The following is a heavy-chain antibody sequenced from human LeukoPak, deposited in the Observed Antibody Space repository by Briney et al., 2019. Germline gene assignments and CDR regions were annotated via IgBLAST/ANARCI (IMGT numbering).Heavy chain of an antibody. J-gene: IGHJ4*02. D-gene: IGHD3-16*01. V-gene: IGHV1-69*13. CDR3: ARDGVGFDY. CDR1: GYTFTSYD. Sequence: SVKVSCKASGYTFTSYDINWVRQATGQGLEWMGGIIPIFGTANYAQKFQGRVTITADESTSTAYMELSSLRSEDTAVYYRARDGVGFDYWGQGTLVTVSS. CDR2: IIPIFGTA.